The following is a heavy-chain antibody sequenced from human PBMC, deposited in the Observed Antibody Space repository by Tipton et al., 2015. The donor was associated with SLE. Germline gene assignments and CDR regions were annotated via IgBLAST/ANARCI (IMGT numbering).Heavy chain of an antibody. V-gene: IGHV3-33*01. CDR3: ARGGYSRRPWYFDL. D-gene: IGHD6-25*01. Sequence: SLRLSCAASGFTFSSYGMHWVRQAPGKGLEWVAVIWYDGSNKYYADSVKGRFTISRDNSKNTLYLQMNSLRAEDTAVYYCARGGYSRRPWYFDLWGRGTLVTVSS. J-gene: IGHJ2*01. CDR1: GFTFSSYG. CDR2: IWYDGSNK.